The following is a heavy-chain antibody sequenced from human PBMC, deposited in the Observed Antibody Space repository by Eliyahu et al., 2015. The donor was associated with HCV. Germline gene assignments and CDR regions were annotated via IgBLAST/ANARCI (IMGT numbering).Heavy chain of an antibody. CDR3: ARPLVADPQGHYYYGMDV. CDR2: ISSSRSYI. J-gene: IGHJ6*02. CDR1: GFPFSXYT. Sequence: EVQLVESGGGLVKPGGSLXXXWXASGFPFSXYTMNWXRQAPGKGLEWVSSISSSRSYIYYADSVKGRFTISRDNAQKSLYLQMNSLRAEDTAVYYCARPLVADPQGHYYYGMDVWGQGTTVTVSS. V-gene: IGHV3-21*01. D-gene: IGHD2-8*02.